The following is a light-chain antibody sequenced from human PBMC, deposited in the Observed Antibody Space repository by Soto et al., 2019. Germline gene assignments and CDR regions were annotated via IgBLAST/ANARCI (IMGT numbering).Light chain of an antibody. Sequence: EIVLTQSPDTLSLSPGERGTLSCRASQRFGSSNLAWYQQKPGQAPRLLIYSTSSRATGIPDRFSGSGSGTDFTLTISRQEPEDFAVYYCQQYGNSPWTFGQGTKVQIK. CDR2: STS. CDR3: QQYGNSPWT. J-gene: IGKJ1*01. CDR1: QRFGSSN. V-gene: IGKV3-20*01.